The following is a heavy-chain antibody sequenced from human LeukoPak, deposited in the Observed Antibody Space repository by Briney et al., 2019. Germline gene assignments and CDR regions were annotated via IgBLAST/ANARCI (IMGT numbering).Heavy chain of an antibody. D-gene: IGHD3-10*01. CDR1: GGSISSNTYY. V-gene: IGHV4-39*07. CDR3: ARDAAIGSGGYRFDP. J-gene: IGHJ5*02. CDR2: IYYSGST. Sequence: SETLSLTCTVSGGSISSNTYYWGWIRQPPGKGLEWIGSIYYSGSTYYNPSLKSRVTISVDTSKNQFSLKLSYVTAADTAVYYCARDAAIGSGGYRFDPWGQGTLVTVSS.